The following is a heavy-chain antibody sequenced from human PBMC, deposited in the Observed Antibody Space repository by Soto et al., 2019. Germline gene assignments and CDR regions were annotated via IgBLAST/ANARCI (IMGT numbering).Heavy chain of an antibody. CDR3: ARDHLRLPAHDFFYGSDV. CDR2: IPQDGVDG. CDR1: GFTFSMYS. J-gene: IGHJ6*02. Sequence: PGGSLRLSCEVSGFTFSMYSMSWVRQSPGKGLEWVAKIPQDGVDGHYADSVKGRFIISRDNGKNSLHLQLNNLRAEDTAVYYCARDHLRLPAHDFFYGSDVWGRGATVTVSS. V-gene: IGHV3-7*03. D-gene: IGHD2-21*02.